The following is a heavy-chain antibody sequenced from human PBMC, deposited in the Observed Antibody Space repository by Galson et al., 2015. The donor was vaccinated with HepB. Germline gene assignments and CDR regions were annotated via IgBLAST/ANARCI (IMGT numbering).Heavy chain of an antibody. CDR2: INPNSGGT. CDR1: GYTFTGYY. J-gene: IGHJ5*02. V-gene: IGHV1-2*02. CDR3: ARGVVVVAANGREPFDP. Sequence: SVKVSCKASGYTFTGYYMHWVRQAPGQGLEWMGWINPNSGGTNYAQKFQGRVTMTRDTSISTAYMELSRLRSDDTAVYYCARGVVVVAANGREPFDPWGQGTLVTVSS. D-gene: IGHD2-15*01.